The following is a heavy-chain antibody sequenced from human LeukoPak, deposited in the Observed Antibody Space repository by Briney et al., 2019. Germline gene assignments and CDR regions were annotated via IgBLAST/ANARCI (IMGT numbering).Heavy chain of an antibody. D-gene: IGHD1-26*01. Sequence: SETLSLTCSVSGGSISSSSYYWGWIRQPPGKGLEWIANIYYNGNTYYNPSLKSRVTISVDTSKSQFSLKLSSVTAADTAIYYCARNIVGPRQVDYWGQGTLVTVSS. V-gene: IGHV4-39*07. CDR2: IYYNGNT. J-gene: IGHJ4*02. CDR3: ARNIVGPRQVDY. CDR1: GGSISSSSYY.